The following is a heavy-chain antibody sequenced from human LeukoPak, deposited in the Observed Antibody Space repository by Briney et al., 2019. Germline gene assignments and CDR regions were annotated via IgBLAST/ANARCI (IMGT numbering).Heavy chain of an antibody. J-gene: IGHJ3*01. CDR3: ARGRERRLSRVAHDYVWGSYRPRRDAFDL. CDR1: GFTFNTYW. Sequence: GGSLRLSCAASGFTFNTYWMTWVRQAPGKGLEWVANINEDGREKYYVDSVKGRLFISRDNARHSLYLQMSNLRAEDTAVYYCARGRERRLSRVAHDYVWGSYRPRRDAFDLWGQGTMVTVSS. CDR2: INEDGREK. V-gene: IGHV3-7*04. D-gene: IGHD3-16*02.